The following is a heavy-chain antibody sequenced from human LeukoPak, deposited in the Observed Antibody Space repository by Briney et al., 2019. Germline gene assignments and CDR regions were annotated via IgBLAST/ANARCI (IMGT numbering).Heavy chain of an antibody. D-gene: IGHD2-15*01. CDR2: INPNSGGT. CDR3: ARVVDDVLVVVPEAPFSYFDY. CDR1: GYTFTGYY. J-gene: IGHJ4*02. V-gene: IGHV1-2*02. Sequence: ASVKVSCKASGYTFTGYYMHWVRQAPGQGLEWMGWINPNSGGTNYAQKFEGRVAMTMDTSSDTAYMELRSLTSDDTAIYYCARVVDDVLVVVPEAPFSYFDYWGQGTLVTVSS.